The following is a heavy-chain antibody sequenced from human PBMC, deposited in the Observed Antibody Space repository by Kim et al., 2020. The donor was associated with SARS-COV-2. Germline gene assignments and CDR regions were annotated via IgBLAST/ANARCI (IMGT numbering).Heavy chain of an antibody. CDR2: IYYSGST. D-gene: IGHD3-3*01. J-gene: IGHJ5*02. V-gene: IGHV4-39*07. CDR3: ARGNRMPTVIRFLERNNWFDP. CDR1: GGSISSSSYY. Sequence: SETLSLTCTVSGGSISSSSYYWGWIRQPPGKGLEWIGRIYYSGSTYYNPSLKSRVTISVDTSKNQFSLKLSSVTAADTAVYYCARGNRMPTVIRFLERNNWFDPWGQGTLVTVSS.